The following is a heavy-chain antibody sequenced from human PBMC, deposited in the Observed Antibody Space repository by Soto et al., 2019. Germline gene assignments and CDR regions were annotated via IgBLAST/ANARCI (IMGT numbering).Heavy chain of an antibody. CDR2: IGFAGDT. J-gene: IGHJ5*02. CDR3: VRGLPGGFDP. D-gene: IGHD3-10*01. CDR1: GFIFSNFD. V-gene: IGHV3-13*01. Sequence: LRLSCGASGFIFSNFDMHWVRQTTEKGLEWVSGIGFAGDTNYSGSVMGRFTISRENAKNSLFLQMNSLRVGDTAVYYCVRGLPGGFDPWGQGTLVTVSS.